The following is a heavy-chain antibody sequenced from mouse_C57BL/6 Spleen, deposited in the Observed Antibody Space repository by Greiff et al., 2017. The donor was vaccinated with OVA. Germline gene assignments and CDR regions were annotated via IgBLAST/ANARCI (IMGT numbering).Heavy chain of an antibody. J-gene: IGHJ4*01. CDR3: ATGTGYAMDY. V-gene: IGHV1-26*01. Sequence: EVQLQPSGPELVKPGASVKISCKASGYTFTDYYMNWVKQSHGKSLEWIGDINPNNGGTSYNQKFKGKATLTVDKSSSTAYMELRSLTSEDSAVYYCATGTGYAMDYWGQGTSVTVTS. CDR1: GYTFTDYY. D-gene: IGHD4-1*01. CDR2: INPNNGGT.